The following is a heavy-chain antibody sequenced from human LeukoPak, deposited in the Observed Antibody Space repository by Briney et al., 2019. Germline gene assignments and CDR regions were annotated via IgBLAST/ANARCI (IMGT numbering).Heavy chain of an antibody. D-gene: IGHD2-2*01. V-gene: IGHV3-30*02. CDR1: GFTFSSYG. Sequence: GGSLRLSCAASGFTFSSYGMHWVRQAPGKGLEWVAFIRYDGSNKYYADSVKGRFTISRDSSKNTLYLQMNSLRAEDTAVYYCAGPRYCSSTSCVSRYLELPFNYWGQGTLVTVSS. CDR2: IRYDGSNK. CDR3: AGPRYCSSTSCVSRYLELPFNY. J-gene: IGHJ4*02.